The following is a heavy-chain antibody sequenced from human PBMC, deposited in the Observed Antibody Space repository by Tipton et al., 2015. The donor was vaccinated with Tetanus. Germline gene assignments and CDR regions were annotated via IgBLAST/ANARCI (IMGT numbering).Heavy chain of an antibody. Sequence: LRLSCTVSDESISSSSYYWGWIRQPPGKGLEWSGYVYYTGSTDYNPSLKSRVTISVDTSKSQFYLRLTSVTAADTAVYYCARSKLLWFGESLSGSDSWGQGTLVTVSA. CDR1: DESISSSSYY. CDR3: ARSKLLWFGESLSGSDS. CDR2: VYYTGST. V-gene: IGHV4-61*05. D-gene: IGHD3-10*01. J-gene: IGHJ4*02.